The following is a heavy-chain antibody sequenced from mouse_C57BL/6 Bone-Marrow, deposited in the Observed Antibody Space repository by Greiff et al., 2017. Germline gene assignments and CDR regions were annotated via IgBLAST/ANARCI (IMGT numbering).Heavy chain of an antibody. V-gene: IGHV1-78*01. Sequence: VQVVESDAELVKPGASVKISCKVSGYTFTDHTIHWMKQRPEQGLEWIGYIYPRDGSTKYNEKFKGKATLTADKSSSTAYMQLNSLTSEDSAVYFCARSPYYYGSSPWYFDVWGTGTTVTVSS. CDR3: ARSPYYYGSSPWYFDV. CDR2: IYPRDGST. D-gene: IGHD1-1*01. CDR1: GYTFTDHT. J-gene: IGHJ1*03.